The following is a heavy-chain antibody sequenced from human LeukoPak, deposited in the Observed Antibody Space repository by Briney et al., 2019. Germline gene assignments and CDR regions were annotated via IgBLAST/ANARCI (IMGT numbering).Heavy chain of an antibody. Sequence: GASVTVSCKASGYTFTIYYMHWVRQAPGQGLEWMGIINPSGGSTSYAQKFQGRVTMTRDTSTSTVYMELSSLRSEDTAVYYCARAIWELYTFDYWGQGTLVTVSS. J-gene: IGHJ4*02. CDR3: ARAIWELYTFDY. V-gene: IGHV1-46*01. CDR1: GYTFTIYY. D-gene: IGHD1-26*01. CDR2: INPSGGST.